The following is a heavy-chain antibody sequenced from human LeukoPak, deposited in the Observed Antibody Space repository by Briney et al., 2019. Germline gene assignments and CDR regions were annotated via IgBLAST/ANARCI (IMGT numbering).Heavy chain of an antibody. D-gene: IGHD3-22*01. CDR1: GYTFTGYY. V-gene: IGHV1-2*02. CDR2: INPNSGGT. Sequence: ASVKVSCKASGYTFTGYYMHWVRQAPGQGLEWMGWINPNSGGTNYAQKFQGRVTMTRDTSISTAYMELSRLRSDDTAVYYCARLEYYYDSSGYYSCYFDYRGQGTLVTVSS. CDR3: ARLEYYYDSSGYYSCYFDY. J-gene: IGHJ4*02.